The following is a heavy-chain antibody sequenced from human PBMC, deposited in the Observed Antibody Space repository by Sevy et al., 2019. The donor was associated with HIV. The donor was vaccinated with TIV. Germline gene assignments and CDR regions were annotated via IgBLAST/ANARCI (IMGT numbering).Heavy chain of an antibody. Sequence: SDTLSLTCTVSGGSISSYYWSWIRQPPGKGLEWIGYIYYSGSTNYNPSLKSRVTISVDTSKNQFSLKLSSVTAADTAVYYCARVRYYGSGSYYNVKNYYYYYGMDVWGQGTTVTVSS. CDR2: IYYSGST. CDR3: ARVRYYGSGSYYNVKNYYYYYGMDV. V-gene: IGHV4-59*01. D-gene: IGHD3-10*01. J-gene: IGHJ6*02. CDR1: GGSISSYY.